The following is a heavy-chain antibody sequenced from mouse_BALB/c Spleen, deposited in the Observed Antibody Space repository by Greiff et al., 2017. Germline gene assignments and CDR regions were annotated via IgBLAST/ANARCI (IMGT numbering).Heavy chain of an antibody. CDR2: ISSGSSTI. Sequence: EVKLMESGGGLVQPGGSRKLSCAASGFTFSSFGMHWVRQAPEKGLEWVAYISSGSSTIYYADTVKGRFTISRDNPKNTLFLQMTSLRSEDTAMYYCARSAPRDYGSSYAMDYWGQGTSVTVSS. CDR3: ARSAPRDYGSSYAMDY. V-gene: IGHV5-17*02. CDR1: GFTFSSFG. D-gene: IGHD1-1*01. J-gene: IGHJ4*01.